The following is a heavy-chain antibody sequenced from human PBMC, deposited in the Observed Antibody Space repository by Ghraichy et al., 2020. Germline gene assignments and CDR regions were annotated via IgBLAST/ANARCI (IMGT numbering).Heavy chain of an antibody. CDR3: ARGDGSTSLSFDY. D-gene: IGHD2-2*01. Sequence: LSLTCAASGFTVSSNYMSWVRQAPGKGLEWVSVIYSGGSTYYADSVKGRFTISRDNSKNTLYLQMNSLRAEDTAVYYCARGDGSTSLSFDYWGQGTLVTVSS. J-gene: IGHJ4*02. V-gene: IGHV3-53*01. CDR1: GFTVSSNY. CDR2: IYSGGST.